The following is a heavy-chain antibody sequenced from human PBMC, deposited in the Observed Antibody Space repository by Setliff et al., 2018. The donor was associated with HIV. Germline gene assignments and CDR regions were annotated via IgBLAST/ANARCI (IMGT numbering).Heavy chain of an antibody. V-gene: IGHV4-38-2*02. J-gene: IGHJ4*02. Sequence: SETLSLTCTVSGYSISSGYYWGWIRQPPGKGLEWIGNIYHSGSTYYNPSLKSRVTISVDTSKNEFSLKLSSVTAADTAIYYCARRGNYYDTGGSNYFDYWGQGTLVTVSS. CDR3: ARRGNYYDTGGSNYFDY. CDR1: GYSISSGYY. CDR2: IYHSGST. D-gene: IGHD3-22*01.